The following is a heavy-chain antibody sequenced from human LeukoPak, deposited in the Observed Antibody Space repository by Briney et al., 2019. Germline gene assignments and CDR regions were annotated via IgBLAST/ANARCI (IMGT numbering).Heavy chain of an antibody. CDR2: ISNSGSNT. Sequence: QTGGSPRLSCTGSGFTFSSYPLSWVRQAPGKGLEWVSAISNSGSNTYYGDSVRGRFTISRDKSKNTLYLQMNTLRAEDTAVYYCATTKSARRYFDYWGQGTLVTVSS. D-gene: IGHD1-1*01. J-gene: IGHJ4*02. CDR1: GFTFSSYP. V-gene: IGHV3-23*01. CDR3: ATTKSARRYFDY.